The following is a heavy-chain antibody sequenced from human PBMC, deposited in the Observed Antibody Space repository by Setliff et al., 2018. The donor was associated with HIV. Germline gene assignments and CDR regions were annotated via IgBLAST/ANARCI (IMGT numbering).Heavy chain of an antibody. CDR2: INHSEDT. Sequence: ASETLSLTCAVYGGSFSGHQWSWIRQPPGKGLEWIGEINHSEDTNYNSFLKSRVTISLDMSKNQFSLKLSSVTAADTAVYYCARCRLNGGFNLWGQGTLVTSPQ. CDR1: GGSFSGHQ. V-gene: IGHV4-34*01. D-gene: IGHD7-27*01. CDR3: ARCRLNGGFNL. J-gene: IGHJ5*02.